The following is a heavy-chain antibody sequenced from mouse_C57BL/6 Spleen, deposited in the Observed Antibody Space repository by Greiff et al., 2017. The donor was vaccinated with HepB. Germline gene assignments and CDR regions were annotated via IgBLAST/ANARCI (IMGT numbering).Heavy chain of an antibody. D-gene: IGHD1-1*01. CDR2: IYPGSGST. J-gene: IGHJ2*01. V-gene: IGHV1-55*01. CDR3: ARWNDDYCGSGYLGY. CDR1: GFTITSYW. Sequence: QVQLQQPGAELVKPGASVKMSCKASGFTITSYWITWVKQRPGQGLEWIGEIYPGSGSTNYNEKFQSKATLTVDTSSSTAYLQLSSLTSADTAVYYCARWNDDYCGSGYLGYWGQGTTLTVSS.